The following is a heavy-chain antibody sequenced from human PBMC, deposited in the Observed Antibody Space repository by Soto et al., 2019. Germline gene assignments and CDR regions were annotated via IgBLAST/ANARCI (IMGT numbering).Heavy chain of an antibody. J-gene: IGHJ3*02. D-gene: IGHD1-26*01. CDR2: ISYDGSNK. V-gene: IGHV3-30-3*01. Sequence: GGSLRLSCAASGLTFSSYAMHWVRQAPGKGLEWVAVISYDGSNKYYADSVKGRFTISRDNSKNTLYLQMNSLRAEDTAVYYCARVRRSGSLFGAFDIWGQGTMVTVSS. CDR1: GLTFSSYA. CDR3: ARVRRSGSLFGAFDI.